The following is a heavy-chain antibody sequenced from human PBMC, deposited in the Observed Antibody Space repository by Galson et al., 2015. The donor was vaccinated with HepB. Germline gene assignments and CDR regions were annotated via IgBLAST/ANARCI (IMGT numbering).Heavy chain of an antibody. CDR3: AQTTTVTTGARPYYFDY. CDR1: GFTFSDYA. CDR2: IRHTGSNT. V-gene: IGHV3-23*01. Sequence: SLRLSCAASGFTFSDYAMSWVRQAPGKGLEWVSTIRHTGSNTYFADSVRGRFTISRDNSANTLYLQMNSLRVEDTALYYCAQTTTVTTGARPYYFDYWGQGTPVTVSS. D-gene: IGHD4-17*01. J-gene: IGHJ4*02.